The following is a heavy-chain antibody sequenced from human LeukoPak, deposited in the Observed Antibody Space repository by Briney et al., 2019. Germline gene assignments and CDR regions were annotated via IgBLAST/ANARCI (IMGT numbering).Heavy chain of an antibody. Sequence: ASVKVSCKASGYTFTGYYMHWVRQAPGQGLEWMGWINPNSGGTNYAQKFQGRVTMTRDTSISTAYLQWSSLKASDTAMYYCARTTTVTYNWFDPWGQGTLVTVSS. CDR3: ARTTTVTYNWFDP. CDR1: GYTFTGYY. D-gene: IGHD4-17*01. J-gene: IGHJ5*02. V-gene: IGHV1-2*02. CDR2: INPNSGGT.